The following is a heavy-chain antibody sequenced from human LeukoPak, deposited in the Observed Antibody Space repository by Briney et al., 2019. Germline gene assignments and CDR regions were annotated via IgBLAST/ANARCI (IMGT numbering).Heavy chain of an antibody. D-gene: IGHD5-18*01. CDR2: INQDGSLK. V-gene: IGHV3-7*01. CDR3: ARDLRTGYTYGYPLDY. CDR1: GFTFSSYW. J-gene: IGHJ4*02. Sequence: GGSLRLSCAASGFTFSSYWMSWVRQAPGKGLEWVGNINQDGSLKYYVNSVKGRFTISRDNAKNSLYLQMNSLRAEDTAFYYCARDLRTGYTYGYPLDYWGQGTLVTVSS.